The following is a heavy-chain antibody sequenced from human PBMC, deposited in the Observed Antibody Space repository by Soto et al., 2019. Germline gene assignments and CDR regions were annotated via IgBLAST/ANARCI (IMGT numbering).Heavy chain of an antibody. CDR2: ISGSGGST. CDR3: AKEVGYYGSGEKYHFDY. D-gene: IGHD3-10*01. J-gene: IGHJ4*02. CDR1: GFTFSNYA. Sequence: PGGSLRLSCAGSGFTFSNYAMIWVRQAPGKGLAWVSAISGSGGSTYYADSVKGRFTISRDNSKNTLYLQMGSLKTEDTALYYCAKEVGYYGSGEKYHFDYWGQGTLVTVS. V-gene: IGHV3-23*01.